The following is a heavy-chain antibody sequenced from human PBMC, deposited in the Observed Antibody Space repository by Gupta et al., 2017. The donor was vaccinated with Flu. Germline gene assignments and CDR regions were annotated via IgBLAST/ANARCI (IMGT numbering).Heavy chain of an antibody. CDR1: GGSISSSSYY. D-gene: IGHD1-26*01. Sequence: QLQLQESGPGLVKPSVTLSLTCTASGGSISSSSYYWGWIRQPPGKGLEWIGSIYYSGSTYYNPSLKSRVTISVDTTKNQFSLKLSSVTAADTAVYYCAIEGMWVGDYYYGMDVWGQGTTVTVSS. CDR3: AIEGMWVGDYYYGMDV. J-gene: IGHJ6*02. V-gene: IGHV4-39*02. CDR2: IYYSGST.